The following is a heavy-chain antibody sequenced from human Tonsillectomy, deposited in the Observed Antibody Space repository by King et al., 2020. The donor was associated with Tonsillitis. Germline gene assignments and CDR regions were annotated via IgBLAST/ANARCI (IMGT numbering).Heavy chain of an antibody. CDR1: GFTFDDYA. V-gene: IGHV3-9*01. Sequence: QLVQSGGGLVQPGRSLRLSCAASGFTFDDYAMHWVRQAPGKGLEWVSGISWNSGSIGYADSVKGRFTISRDNAKNSLYLQMNSLRAEDTALYYCAKGNHLSWNYDVHWFDPWGQGTLVTVSS. CDR2: ISWNSGSI. CDR3: AKGNHLSWNYDVHWFDP. J-gene: IGHJ5*02. D-gene: IGHD1-7*01.